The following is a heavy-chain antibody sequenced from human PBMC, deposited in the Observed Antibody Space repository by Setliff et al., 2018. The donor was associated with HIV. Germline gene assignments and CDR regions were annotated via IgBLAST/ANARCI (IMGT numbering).Heavy chain of an antibody. D-gene: IGHD3-10*01. V-gene: IGHV4-4*08. CDR1: GGSNGGYY. CDR3: AGVRSYGSAHDAFDV. J-gene: IGHJ3*01. CDR2: IYSGGST. Sequence: SETLSLTCTVSGGSNGGYYWSWIRRPPGTGLEWLGCIYSGGSTNYNPSLESRVTISLDTSKNQFSLRLTSVTAADTAVYYCAGVRSYGSAHDAFDVWGPGTMVTVSS.